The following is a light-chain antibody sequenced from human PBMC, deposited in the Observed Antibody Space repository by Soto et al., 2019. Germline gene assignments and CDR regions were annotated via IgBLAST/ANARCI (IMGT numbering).Light chain of an antibody. Sequence: QSALTQPASVSGSPGQSITISCTGTSSDVGAYNYVSRYQHHPGKAPKLMICDVSNRPSGVSYRFSGSKSGNTASLTISGLQAEDEADYYCSSYTSSSTRVFGGGTKLTVL. V-gene: IGLV2-14*03. CDR1: SSDVGAYNY. CDR3: SSYTSSSTRV. J-gene: IGLJ3*02. CDR2: DVS.